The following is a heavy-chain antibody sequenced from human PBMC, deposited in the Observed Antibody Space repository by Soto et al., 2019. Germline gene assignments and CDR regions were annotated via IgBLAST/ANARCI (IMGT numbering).Heavy chain of an antibody. CDR2: MFYSGST. Sequence: PSETLSLTGTVCGASISSGRSYWSWIRQHPGKGLEWIGYMFYSGSTYYHPSLKSRVNISADTSKNQFSLRLTSVTPADTAVYYCARDNGYGHFDSWGQRTLVAVSS. V-gene: IGHV4-31*03. J-gene: IGHJ4*02. CDR3: ARDNGYGHFDS. D-gene: IGHD5-12*01. CDR1: GASISSGRSY.